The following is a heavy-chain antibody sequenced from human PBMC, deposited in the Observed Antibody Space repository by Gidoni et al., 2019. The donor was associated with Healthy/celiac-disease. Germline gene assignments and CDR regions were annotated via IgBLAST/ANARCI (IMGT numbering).Heavy chain of an antibody. Sequence: EVQLVESGGAVVRPGGSLSLSCAASGFPFDDYTTIWVRQAPGKGLEWVSLISWDGGSTYYADSVKGRFTISRDNSKNSLYLQMNSLRTEDTALYYCAKEHRPFGVAIDYWGQGTLVTVSS. CDR3: AKEHRPFGVAIDY. CDR2: ISWDGGST. CDR1: GFPFDDYT. V-gene: IGHV3-43*01. D-gene: IGHD3-3*01. J-gene: IGHJ4*02.